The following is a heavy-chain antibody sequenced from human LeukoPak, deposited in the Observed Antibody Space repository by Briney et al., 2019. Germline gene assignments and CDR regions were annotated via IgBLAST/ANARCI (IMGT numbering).Heavy chain of an antibody. CDR1: GGSITTSSYY. D-gene: IGHD5-18*01. V-gene: IGHV4-39*01. J-gene: IGHJ5*02. Sequence: SETLCLTCSVSGGSITTSSYYWGWIRQPPEKGLEWIGSIYYTGGTFYSPSLKSRVTISVDTSKNQFSLKLSSVTAADTAVYYCARDRGYSYGYGWFDPWGQGTLVTVSS. CDR3: ARDRGYSYGYGWFDP. CDR2: IYYTGGT.